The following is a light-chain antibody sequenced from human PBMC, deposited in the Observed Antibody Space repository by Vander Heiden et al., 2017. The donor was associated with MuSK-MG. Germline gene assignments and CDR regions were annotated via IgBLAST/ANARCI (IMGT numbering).Light chain of an antibody. CDR2: TAS. CDR3: QQSDTIRYT. CDR1: QSISNY. J-gene: IGKJ2*01. V-gene: IGKV1-39*01. Sequence: DIQMTQSPSSLSASVGDRVTITCRASQSISNYLNWYQQKPGKAPKLLIYTASSLQSGVPSRFSGGGSGTDFTLTITRLQPEDFATYYCQQSDTIRYTFGQGTKLEIK.